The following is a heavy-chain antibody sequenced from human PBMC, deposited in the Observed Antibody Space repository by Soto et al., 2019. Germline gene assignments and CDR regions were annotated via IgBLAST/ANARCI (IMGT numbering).Heavy chain of an antibody. CDR2: ISAYNGNT. D-gene: IGHD6-6*01. V-gene: IGHV1-18*03. J-gene: IGHJ4*02. CDR1: GYTFTSYG. CDR3: AFFLAAARLRSYTDY. Sequence: QVQLVQSGAEVKKPGASVKVSCKASGYTFTSYGISWVRQAPGQGLEWMGWISAYNGNTNYAQKLQGRVTMTTDTSTSTAYMELRSLRSDDMAVYYCAFFLAAARLRSYTDYWGQGTLVTVSS.